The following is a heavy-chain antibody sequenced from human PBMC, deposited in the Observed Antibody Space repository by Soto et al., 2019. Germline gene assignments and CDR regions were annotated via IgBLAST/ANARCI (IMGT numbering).Heavy chain of an antibody. V-gene: IGHV3-33*01. CDR3: ARDFNHYFDY. CDR2: IWYDGSNK. Sequence: GGSLRLSCASSGFTFSSYCMHLVRQAPGKGLEWVAVIWYDGSNKYYADSVKGRFTISRDNPKNTLYLQMNSLRAEDTAVYYCARDFNHYFDYWGQGTLVTVSS. CDR1: GFTFSSYC. J-gene: IGHJ4*02.